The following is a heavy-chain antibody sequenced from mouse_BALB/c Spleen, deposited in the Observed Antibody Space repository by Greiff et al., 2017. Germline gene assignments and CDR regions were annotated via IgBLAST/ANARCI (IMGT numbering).Heavy chain of an antibody. CDR2: ISDGGSYT. CDR3: AREGTTATGGYAMDY. D-gene: IGHD1-2*01. Sequence: EVKLVESGGGLVKPGGSLKLSCAASGFTFSDYYMYWVRQTPEKRLEWVATISDGGSYTYYPDSVKGRFTISRDNAKNNLYLQMSSLKSEDTAMYYCAREGTTATGGYAMDYWGQGTSVTVSS. J-gene: IGHJ4*01. V-gene: IGHV5-4*02. CDR1: GFTFSDYY.